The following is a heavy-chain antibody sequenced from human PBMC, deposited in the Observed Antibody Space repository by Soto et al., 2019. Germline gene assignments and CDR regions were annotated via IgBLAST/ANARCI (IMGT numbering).Heavy chain of an antibody. CDR3: AKYCGAASYYSGFYY. V-gene: IGHV3-23*01. Sequence: EVKLLESGGNWVQPGGSMRLSGAASGFTVSTYAMTWVRQAPRPGLQWVSTISDNGSGTYYTASVKDRFTISRHHSKNTLYLQMTILRAEATAIYYGAKYCGAASYYSGFYYWGQGTLVAVS. CDR2: ISDNGSGT. J-gene: IGHJ4*02. CDR1: GFTVSTYA. D-gene: IGHD2-15*01.